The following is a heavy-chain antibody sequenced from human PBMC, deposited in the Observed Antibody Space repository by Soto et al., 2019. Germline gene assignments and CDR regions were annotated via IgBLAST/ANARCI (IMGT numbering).Heavy chain of an antibody. D-gene: IGHD2-8*01. V-gene: IGHV4-59*01. J-gene: IGHJ3*02. CDR1: GGTISTYY. CDR2: VYYSGST. CDR3: ARDVRDSTNYPFGAFDI. Sequence: SETLSLTCAVSGGTISTYYWGWIRQSPGKGLEWIGNVYYSGSTNYNPSLKSRVTMSLDTSKNQFSLKLTSVTAADTAMYYCARDVRDSTNYPFGAFDIWSQGTMVTVSS.